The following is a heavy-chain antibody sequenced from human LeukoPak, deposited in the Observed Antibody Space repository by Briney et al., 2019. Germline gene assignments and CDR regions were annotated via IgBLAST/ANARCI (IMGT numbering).Heavy chain of an antibody. D-gene: IGHD2-2*01. CDR2: IDPNSGGT. CDR1: GYTFTDYY. J-gene: IGHJ1*01. V-gene: IGHV1-2*02. CDR3: ARSVAEITSSCSACAEYFHQ. Sequence: GESLKVSCKASGYTFTDYYMHWVRQAPGQGLEWMGWIDPNSGGTKYAERFQGRVTMTRDTSITTAYMQLSGLRSDDTAVYYCARSVAEITSSCSACAEYFHQWGQGTLIIVSS.